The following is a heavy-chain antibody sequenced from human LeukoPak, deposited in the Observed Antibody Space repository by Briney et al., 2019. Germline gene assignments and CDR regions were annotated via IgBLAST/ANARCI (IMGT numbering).Heavy chain of an antibody. J-gene: IGHJ4*02. Sequence: GGSLRLSCAASGFTFSNYAMSWVRQAPGKGLEWLSGISGGGDRTYYADSVKGRFTISRDNAKNSLFLQMNRLKGEDTAVYYCARVGVGDWGSVWDHWGQGVRVTVSS. CDR2: ISGGGDRT. CDR1: GFTFSNYA. D-gene: IGHD3-16*01. V-gene: IGHV3-23*01. CDR3: ARVGVGDWGSVWDH.